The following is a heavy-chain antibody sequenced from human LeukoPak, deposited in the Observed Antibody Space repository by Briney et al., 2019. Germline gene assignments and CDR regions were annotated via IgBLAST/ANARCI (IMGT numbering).Heavy chain of an antibody. J-gene: IGHJ4*02. CDR2: INPNSGGT. Sequence: ASVKVSCKASGYTFTGYSIHWVRQAPGQGLEWMGWINPNSGGTNYAQKFQGRVTMTRDTSISTAYMELSRLRSDDTAVYYCARVRYSGSHLLDYWGQGTLVTVSS. CDR3: ARVRYSGSHLLDY. V-gene: IGHV1-2*02. D-gene: IGHD1-26*01. CDR1: GYTFTGYS.